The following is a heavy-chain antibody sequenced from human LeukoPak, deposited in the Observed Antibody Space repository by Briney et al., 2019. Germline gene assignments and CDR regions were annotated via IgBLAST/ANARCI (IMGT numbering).Heavy chain of an antibody. D-gene: IGHD2-21*02. CDR2: FDPDSGRT. CDR1: GYSFIEFY. CDR3: ATAHIRSSTAAYFDF. V-gene: IGHV1-2*02. J-gene: IGHJ4*02. Sequence: ASVKVSCKASGYSFIEFYVHWLRQAPGQGPEWMGWFDPDSGRTNYAERFQDRVTLTRDTSIDTVYMELNRLTSDDTAVYYCATAHIRSSTAAYFDFWGQGTLVTVSS.